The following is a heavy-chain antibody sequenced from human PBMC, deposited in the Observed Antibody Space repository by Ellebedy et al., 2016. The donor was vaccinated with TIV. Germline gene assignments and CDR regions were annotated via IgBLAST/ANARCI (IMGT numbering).Heavy chain of an antibody. CDR1: GFAFGDYA. V-gene: IGHV3-9*01. J-gene: IGHJ3*01. CDR2: ISWNSAGT. CDR3: AKDTASAVSRPKEAYDV. Sequence: SLKISCAASGFAFGDYAMHWVRQPPGKGLEWVSGISWNSAGTSYADPAGDRLTIFRDNDKKSLYLQIDNLRPEDTALYFCAKDTASAVSRPKEAYDVWGQGTMVTVSS.